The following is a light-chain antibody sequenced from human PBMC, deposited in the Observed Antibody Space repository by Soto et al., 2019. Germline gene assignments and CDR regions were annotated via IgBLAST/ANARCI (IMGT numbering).Light chain of an antibody. CDR3: QQRSSWPLT. CDR1: QIVSSS. Sequence: EIVLTQSPATLSLSPGETATLSCRAIQIVSSSLAWYQQKPGQTPRLLIYDASNRATGIPARFSGSGSGTDFTLTVSSLEPEEFAVYYCQQRSSWPLTFGGGTKVEIK. CDR2: DAS. V-gene: IGKV3-11*01. J-gene: IGKJ4*01.